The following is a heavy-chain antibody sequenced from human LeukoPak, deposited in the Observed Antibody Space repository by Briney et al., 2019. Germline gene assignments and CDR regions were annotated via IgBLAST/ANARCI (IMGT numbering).Heavy chain of an antibody. CDR1: GGSISSSSYY. CDR3: ARVRGYSSSRYGWFDP. D-gene: IGHD6-13*01. V-gene: IGHV4-39*07. Sequence: SETLSLTCTVSGGSISSSSYYWGWIRQPPGKGLEWIGSIYYSGSTYYNPSLKSRVTISVDTSKNQFSLKLSSVTAADTAVYYCARVRGYSSSRYGWFDPWGQGTLVTVSS. J-gene: IGHJ5*02. CDR2: IYYSGST.